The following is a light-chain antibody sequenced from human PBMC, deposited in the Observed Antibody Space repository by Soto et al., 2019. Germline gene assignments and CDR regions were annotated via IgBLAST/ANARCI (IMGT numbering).Light chain of an antibody. CDR1: QSLLHSNGYNY. J-gene: IGKJ1*01. CDR3: MQALETWT. Sequence: IVVTQSPLSLPASPGEPASISCRSSQSLLHSNGYNYLDWYLQKPGQSPQLLIYLGSNRASGVPDRFSGSGSGTDFTLKITRVEAEDAGVYYCMQALETWTFGQGTKVDIK. V-gene: IGKV2-28*01. CDR2: LGS.